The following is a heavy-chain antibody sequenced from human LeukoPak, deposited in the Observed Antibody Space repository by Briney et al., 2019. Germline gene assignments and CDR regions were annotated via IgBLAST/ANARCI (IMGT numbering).Heavy chain of an antibody. CDR3: ARWIHDSAAWRLDY. Sequence: AGGSLRLSCAASGFTFSNYYMSWVRQAPGKGLEWVANIRQDASAVFQVDSLKGRFTVSRDNTKNSLYLQTSSLRVEDTAVYYCARWIHDSAAWRLDYWGRGALVTVSS. CDR2: IRQDASAV. V-gene: IGHV3-7*04. J-gene: IGHJ4*02. CDR1: GFTFSNYY. D-gene: IGHD3-22*01.